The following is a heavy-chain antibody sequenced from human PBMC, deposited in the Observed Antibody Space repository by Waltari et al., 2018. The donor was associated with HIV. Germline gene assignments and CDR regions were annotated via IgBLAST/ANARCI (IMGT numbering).Heavy chain of an antibody. V-gene: IGHV3-30-3*02. CDR3: AKIGHSVEWLFSYFDF. D-gene: IGHD3-3*01. CDR1: SFSSYS. CDR2: ISHDGRQK. J-gene: IGHJ4*02. Sequence: QVQLVDSGGGVVQPGKSLRLSCASFSSYSMHWIRQAPGRGREWVALISHDGRQKHYADSVKGRFTISRDNSKNTLYLQMNSLRVEDTAVYFCAKIGHSVEWLFSYFDFWGQGTLVTVSS.